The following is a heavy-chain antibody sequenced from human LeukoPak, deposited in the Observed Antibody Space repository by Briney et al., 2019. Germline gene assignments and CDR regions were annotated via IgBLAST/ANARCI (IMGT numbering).Heavy chain of an antibody. CDR2: SNPDSGDT. D-gene: IGHD3-3*01. V-gene: IGHV1-2*02. CDR1: GYAFSDYY. Sequence: ASVKVSCKASGYAFSDYYIHWVRQAPGHGLEWVGWSNPDSGDTNYGQKFQDRVTMTWDASISTAYMELRRLRFDDTAVYYCARVKLERRPADYYFDYWGQGTLVTVSS. CDR3: ARVKLERRPADYYFDY. J-gene: IGHJ4*02.